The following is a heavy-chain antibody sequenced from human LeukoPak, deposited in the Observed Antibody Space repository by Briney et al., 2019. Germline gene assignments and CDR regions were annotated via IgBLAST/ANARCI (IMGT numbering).Heavy chain of an antibody. D-gene: IGHD2-15*01. V-gene: IGHV3-30*18. Sequence: GRSLRLSCAASGFTFSSYGMHWVRQAPGKGLEWVAVISDDGSNKYYADSVKGRFTISRDNSKNTLYLQMNSPRAEDTAVYYCAKDRRAEGYFLDYWGQGTRVTVSS. CDR3: AKDRRAEGYFLDY. CDR2: ISDDGSNK. J-gene: IGHJ4*02. CDR1: GFTFSSYG.